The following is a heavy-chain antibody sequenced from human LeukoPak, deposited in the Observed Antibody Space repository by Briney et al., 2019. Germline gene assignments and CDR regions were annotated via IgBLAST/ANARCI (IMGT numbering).Heavy chain of an antibody. CDR2: INPNSGGT. D-gene: IGHD6-6*01. CDR1: GYTFTNYY. V-gene: IGHV1-2*02. CDR3: VRDHYITSSGFDY. J-gene: IGHJ4*02. Sequence: ASVKVSCKSSGYTFTNYYMHWVRQAPGQGLEWMGWINPNSGGTNYAQKFQGRVTMTRDTSISTAYMELYSLRSDDTALYYCVRDHYITSSGFDYWGQGTLVTVSS.